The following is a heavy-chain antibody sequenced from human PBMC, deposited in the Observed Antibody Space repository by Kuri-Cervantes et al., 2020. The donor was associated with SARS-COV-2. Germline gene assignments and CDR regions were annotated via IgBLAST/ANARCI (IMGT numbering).Heavy chain of an antibody. J-gene: IGHJ4*02. D-gene: IGHD2-15*01. Sequence: GESLKISCKGSGYSFTSYWIGWVRQMPGKGLEWMGIIYPGDPDTRYSPSFQGQVTISADKSISTAYLQWSSLKASDTAMYYCARLGDGEYCSGGSCYPWYFVYWGQGTLVTVSS. CDR1: GYSFTSYW. V-gene: IGHV5-51*01. CDR3: ARLGDGEYCSGGSCYPWYFVY. CDR2: IYPGDPDT.